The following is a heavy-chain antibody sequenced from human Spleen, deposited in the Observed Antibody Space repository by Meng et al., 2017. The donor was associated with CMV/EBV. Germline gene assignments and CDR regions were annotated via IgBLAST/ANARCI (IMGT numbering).Heavy chain of an antibody. Sequence: TFSSYAISWVRQAPGQGLEWMGGIIPILGIANYAQKFQGRVTLTADKSTSTAYMELSSLRSEDTAVYYCARDSHCSSASCYYGPDYWGQGTLVTVSS. CDR2: IIPILGIA. CDR1: TFSSYA. D-gene: IGHD2-2*01. CDR3: ARDSHCSSASCYYGPDY. J-gene: IGHJ4*02. V-gene: IGHV1-69*10.